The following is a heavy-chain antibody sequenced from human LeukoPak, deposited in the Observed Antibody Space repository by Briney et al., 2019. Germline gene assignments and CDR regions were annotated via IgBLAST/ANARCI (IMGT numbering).Heavy chain of an antibody. CDR3: AKDDERLLWIERGIDI. CDR2: ISGSGGNT. Sequence: GGSLRLSCAASGFTFSSYAMSWVRQAPGKGLEWVSSISGSGGNTYYADSVKGRFTISRDDSKNTLYLQMNSLRAEDTAVYYCAKDDERLLWIERGIDIWGQGTMVTVSS. D-gene: IGHD3-10*01. J-gene: IGHJ3*02. V-gene: IGHV3-23*01. CDR1: GFTFSSYA.